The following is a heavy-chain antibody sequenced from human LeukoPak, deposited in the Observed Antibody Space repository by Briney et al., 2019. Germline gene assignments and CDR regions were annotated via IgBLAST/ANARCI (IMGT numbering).Heavy chain of an antibody. D-gene: IGHD4-17*01. CDR2: INHSGST. V-gene: IGHV4-34*01. Sequence: SETLSLTCAVYGGSFSGYYWSWIRQPPGKGLEWIGEINHSGSTNYNPSLKSRVTISVDTSKNQFSLKLSSVTAADTAVYYCVSLYGDYPFDPWGQGTLVTVSS. CDR1: GGSFSGYY. CDR3: VSLYGDYPFDP. J-gene: IGHJ5*02.